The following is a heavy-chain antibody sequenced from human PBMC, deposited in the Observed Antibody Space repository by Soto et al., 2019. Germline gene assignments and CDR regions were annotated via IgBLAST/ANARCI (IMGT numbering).Heavy chain of an antibody. CDR2: IIPIFGTA. CDR1: GGTFSSYA. V-gene: IGHV1-69*13. J-gene: IGHJ4*02. Sequence: VASVKVSCKASGGTFSSYAISWVRQAPGQGLEWMGGIIPIFGTANYAQKFQGRVTITADESTSTAYMELSSLRSEDTAVYYCASGGVYDSSGYVFDYWGQGTLVTVSS. CDR3: ASGGVYDSSGYVFDY. D-gene: IGHD3-22*01.